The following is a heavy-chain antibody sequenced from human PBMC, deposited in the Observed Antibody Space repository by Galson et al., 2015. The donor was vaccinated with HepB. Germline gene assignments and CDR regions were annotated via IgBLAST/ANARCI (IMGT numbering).Heavy chain of an antibody. Sequence: SLRLSCAASGFTFSGYAMSWVRQAPGMGLEWVSIISNTGGTTYYTDSVKGRFTISRDNSKNTLYMQMNSLRAEDTALYYCAKVRPPLVRGLSDYWGQGTLVTVSS. V-gene: IGHV3-23*01. CDR2: ISNTGGTT. D-gene: IGHD3-10*01. CDR3: AKVRPPLVRGLSDY. CDR1: GFTFSGYA. J-gene: IGHJ4*02.